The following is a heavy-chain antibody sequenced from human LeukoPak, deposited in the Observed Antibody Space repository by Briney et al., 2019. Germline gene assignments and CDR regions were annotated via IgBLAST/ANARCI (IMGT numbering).Heavy chain of an antibody. CDR2: ISSIGDTK. D-gene: IGHD2-15*01. Sequence: AGGSLRLSCEASGFTFSSLSMDWVRQAPGTGLEWVSHISSIGDTKHYADSVKGRFTISRDNSKNTLYLQMNSLRAEDTAVYYCAKSNGYCSGGSCFDNWSDPWGQGTLVTVSS. J-gene: IGHJ5*02. CDR1: GFTFSSLS. V-gene: IGHV3-23*01. CDR3: AKSNGYCSGGSCFDNWSDP.